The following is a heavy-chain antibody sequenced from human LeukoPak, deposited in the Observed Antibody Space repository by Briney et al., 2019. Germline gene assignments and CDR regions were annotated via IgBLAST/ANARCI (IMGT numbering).Heavy chain of an antibody. CDR1: GFTFSNAW. J-gene: IGHJ6*03. V-gene: IGHV3-15*01. D-gene: IGHD3-3*01. CDR3: TTVKSILRFLEWLSYMDG. CDR2: IKSKTDGGTT. Sequence: GGSLRLSCAASGFTFSNAWMSWVRQAPGKGLEWVGRIKSKTDGGTTDYGVPVKGRFTISRDDSKNTLDFQMNSLKTEDTAVYYCTTVKSILRFLEWLSYMDGWGNGTTVTVSS.